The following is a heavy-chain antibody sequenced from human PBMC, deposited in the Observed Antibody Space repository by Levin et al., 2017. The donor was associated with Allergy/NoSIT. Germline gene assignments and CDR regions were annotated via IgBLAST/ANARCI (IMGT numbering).Heavy chain of an antibody. V-gene: IGHV3-74*01. J-gene: IGHJ4*02. CDR1: GFTFSSYW. Sequence: GGSLRLSCAASGFTFSSYWMHWVRQAPGKGLVWVSRLNGDGSSTSYADSVKGRFTISRDNAKNTLYLQMNSLRAEDTAVYYCARNYAAGGDYWGQGTLVTVSS. CDR2: LNGDGSST. D-gene: IGHD6-13*01. CDR3: ARNYAAGGDY.